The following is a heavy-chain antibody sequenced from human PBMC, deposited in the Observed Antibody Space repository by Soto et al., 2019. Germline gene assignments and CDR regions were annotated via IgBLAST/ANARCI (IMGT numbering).Heavy chain of an antibody. V-gene: IGHV3-21*01. Sequence: PGGSLRLSCAASGFTFSSYSMNWVRQAPGKGLEWVSSISSSSSYIYYADSVKGRFTISRDNAKNSLYLQMNSLRAEDTAVYYCARDTERAYYDILTGYGSYGMDVWGQGTTVTV. D-gene: IGHD3-9*01. CDR1: GFTFSSYS. J-gene: IGHJ6*02. CDR3: ARDTERAYYDILTGYGSYGMDV. CDR2: ISSSSSYI.